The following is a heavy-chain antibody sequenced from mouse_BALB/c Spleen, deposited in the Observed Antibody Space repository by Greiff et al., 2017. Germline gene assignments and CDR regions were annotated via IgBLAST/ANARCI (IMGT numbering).Heavy chain of an antibody. Sequence: VQLQQPGSELVKPGASVKLSCKASGYTFTSYYMYWVKQRPGQGLEWIGGINPSNGGTNFNEKFKSKATLTVDKSSSTAYMQLSSLTSEDSAVYYCTRKGGTSFDYWGQGTTLTVSS. CDR1: GYTFTSYY. V-gene: IGHV1S81*02. J-gene: IGHJ2*01. CDR2: INPSNGGT. CDR3: TRKGGTSFDY. D-gene: IGHD4-1*01.